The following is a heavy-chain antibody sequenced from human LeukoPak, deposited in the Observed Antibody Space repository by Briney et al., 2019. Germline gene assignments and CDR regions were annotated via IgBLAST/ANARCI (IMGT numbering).Heavy chain of an antibody. CDR1: GFTFSSYS. J-gene: IGHJ4*02. D-gene: IGHD6-13*01. Sequence: PGGSLRLSCAASGFTFSSYSMNWVRQAPGKGLEWVSYISSSGSTIYYADSVKGRFTISRDNAKNSLYLQMNSLRAEDTAVYHCARVYTTSSSWYGDFDYWGQGTLVTVSS. CDR2: ISSSGSTI. CDR3: ARVYTTSSSWYGDFDY. V-gene: IGHV3-48*01.